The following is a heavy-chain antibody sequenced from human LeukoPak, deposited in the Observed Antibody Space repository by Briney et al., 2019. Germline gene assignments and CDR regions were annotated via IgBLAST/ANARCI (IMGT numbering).Heavy chain of an antibody. CDR1: GFTFDDYA. CDR2: IWYDGSNK. J-gene: IGHJ4*02. V-gene: IGHV3-33*06. CDR3: AKDGGRYYDSSGYAKY. D-gene: IGHD3-22*01. Sequence: GGSLRLSCAASGFTFDDYAMHWVRQAPGKGLEWVAVIWYDGSNKYYADSVKGRFTISRDNSKNTLYLQMNSLRAEDTAVYYCAKDGGRYYDSSGYAKYWGQGTLVTVSS.